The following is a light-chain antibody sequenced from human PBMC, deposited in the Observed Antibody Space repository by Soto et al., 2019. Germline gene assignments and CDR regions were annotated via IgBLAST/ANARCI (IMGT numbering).Light chain of an antibody. CDR2: KNN. Sequence: QSVLTQPPSASGTPGQRVTISCSGSSSSIGSNYVNWYQHLPGTAPKLLIYKNNQRPSGVPDRFSGSKSGTSASLAISGLRSEDEADYYCAARDDSLSGWVFGGGTKLTV. CDR1: SSSIGSNY. CDR3: AARDDSLSGWV. J-gene: IGLJ3*02. V-gene: IGLV1-47*01.